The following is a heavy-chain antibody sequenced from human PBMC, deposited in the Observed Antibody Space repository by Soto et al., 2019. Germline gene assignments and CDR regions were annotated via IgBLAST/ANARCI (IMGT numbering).Heavy chain of an antibody. Sequence: GASVKVCCKASGYTFTSYAMHWVRQAPGQGLEWMGWISAYNGNTNYAQKLQGRVTMTTDTSTSTAYMELSSLRSEDTAVYYCAGANRRYGDEYYFDYWGQGTLVTVSS. CDR3: AGANRRYGDEYYFDY. CDR1: GYTFTSYA. D-gene: IGHD4-17*01. J-gene: IGHJ4*02. V-gene: IGHV1-18*01. CDR2: ISAYNGNT.